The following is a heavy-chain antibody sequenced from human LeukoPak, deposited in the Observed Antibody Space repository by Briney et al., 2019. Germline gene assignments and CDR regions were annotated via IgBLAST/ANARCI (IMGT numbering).Heavy chain of an antibody. CDR3: ARESTAAAADY. Sequence: ASETLSLTCNVSGSYITSEGFYWSWIRQPAGKGREWIGRIYSSGTTTYNPSLQSRVTIAVDTSKNQFSLTVNSVTAADTAKYFCARESTAAAADYWGQGTLVTVSS. CDR1: GSYITSEGFY. J-gene: IGHJ4*02. V-gene: IGHV4-61*02. CDR2: IYSSGTT. D-gene: IGHD6-13*01.